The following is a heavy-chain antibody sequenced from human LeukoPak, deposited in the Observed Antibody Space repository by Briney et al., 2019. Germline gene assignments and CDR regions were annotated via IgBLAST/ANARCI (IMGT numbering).Heavy chain of an antibody. CDR3: ARGPDGGWYFDY. D-gene: IGHD6-19*01. J-gene: IGHJ4*02. V-gene: IGHV4-59*01. CDR2: IYYSGST. CDR1: GGSISSYY. Sequence: SQTLSLTCTVSGGSISSYYWSWIRQPPGKGLEWIGYIYYSGSTNYNPSLKSRVTISVDTSKNQFSLKLSSVTAADTAVYYCARGPDGGWYFDYWGQGTLVTVSS.